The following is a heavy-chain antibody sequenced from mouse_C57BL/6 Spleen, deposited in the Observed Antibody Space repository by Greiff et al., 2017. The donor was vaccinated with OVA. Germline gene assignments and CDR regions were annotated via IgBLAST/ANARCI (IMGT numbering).Heavy chain of an antibody. CDR3: ASDYDYAWFAY. Sequence: VKLVESGPGLVAPSQSLSITCTVSGFSLTSYGVDWVRQSPGKGLEWLGVIWGVGSTNYNSALKSRLSISKDNSKSQVFLKMNSLQTDDTAMYYCASDYDYAWFAYWGQGTLVTVSA. J-gene: IGHJ3*01. V-gene: IGHV2-6*01. CDR1: GFSLTSYG. CDR2: IWGVGST. D-gene: IGHD2-4*01.